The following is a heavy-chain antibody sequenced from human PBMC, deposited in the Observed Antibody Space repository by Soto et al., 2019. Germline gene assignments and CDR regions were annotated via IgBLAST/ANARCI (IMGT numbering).Heavy chain of an antibody. CDR3: ARANYDFWSGSPYYYGMDV. Sequence: GGSLRLSCAASLFTFSSYWMSWVRQSPGKGLEWVANIKQDGSEKYYVDSVKGRFTISRDNAKNSLYLQMNSLRAEDTAVYYCARANYDFWSGSPYYYGMDVWGQGTTVTVSS. CDR1: LFTFSSYW. CDR2: IKQDGSEK. D-gene: IGHD3-3*01. V-gene: IGHV3-7*01. J-gene: IGHJ6*02.